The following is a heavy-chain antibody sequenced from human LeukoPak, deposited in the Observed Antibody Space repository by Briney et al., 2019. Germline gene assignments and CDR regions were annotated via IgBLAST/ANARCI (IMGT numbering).Heavy chain of an antibody. D-gene: IGHD5-18*01. CDR3: ARAKEYGYNYGPGFGFDP. CDR2: INHSGNT. J-gene: IGHJ5*01. V-gene: IGHV4-34*01. CDR1: GGSFSGYY. Sequence: SSETLSLTCAVYGGSFSGYYWSWIRQPPGKGLEWIGEINHSGNTNYNPSLKSRVTISVDTSKSQISLKVTSVTAADTAVYYCARAKEYGYNYGPGFGFDPWGQGTPVTVSS.